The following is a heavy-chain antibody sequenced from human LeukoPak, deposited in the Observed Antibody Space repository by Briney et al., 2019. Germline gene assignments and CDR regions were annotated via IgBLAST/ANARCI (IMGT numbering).Heavy chain of an antibody. D-gene: IGHD2-15*01. J-gene: IGHJ5*02. CDR1: GGSISSSSYY. V-gene: IGHV4-39*01. CDR2: IHYSGST. CDR3: ARVVVPGWFDP. Sequence: SETLSLTCTVCGGSISSSSYYWGWIRQPPGKGLEWIGSIHYSGSTNYNPSLKSRVTISVDTSKNQFSLKLSSVTAADTAGYYCARVVVPGWFDPWGQGNLVTVSS.